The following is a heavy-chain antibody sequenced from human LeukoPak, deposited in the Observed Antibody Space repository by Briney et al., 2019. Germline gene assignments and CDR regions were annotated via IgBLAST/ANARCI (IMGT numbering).Heavy chain of an antibody. CDR2: ISYDGSNK. V-gene: IGHV3-30*03. D-gene: IGHD3-22*01. CDR3: ARDSFYYDSSDPSHFDY. Sequence: GGSLRLSCAASGFTFSSYGMHWVRQAPGKGLEWVAVISYDGSNKYYADSVKGRFTISRDNSKNTLYLQMNSLRAEDTAVYYCARDSFYYDSSDPSHFDYWGQGTLVTVSS. CDR1: GFTFSSYG. J-gene: IGHJ4*02.